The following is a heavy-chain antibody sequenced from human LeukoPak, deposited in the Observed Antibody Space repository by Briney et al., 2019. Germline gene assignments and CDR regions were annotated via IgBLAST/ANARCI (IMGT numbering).Heavy chain of an antibody. D-gene: IGHD2-21*01. CDR2: IYHSGST. V-gene: IGHV4-38-2*01. J-gene: IGHJ4*02. CDR1: GYSISSGYY. CDR3: ARLWPFSEGYFDY. Sequence: SETLSLTCAVSGYSISSGYYWGWIRQPPGKGLEWIGSIYHSGSTYYNPSLKSRVTISVDKSKNQFSLKLSSVTAADTAVYYCARLWPFSEGYFDYWGQGTLVTVSS.